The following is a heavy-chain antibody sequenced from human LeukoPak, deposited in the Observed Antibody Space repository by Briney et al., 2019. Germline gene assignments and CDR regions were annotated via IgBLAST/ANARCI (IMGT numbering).Heavy chain of an antibody. CDR1: GDSINNYY. Sequence: TSETLSLTCTVSGDSINNYYWSWIRQPPGKGVELIGYIYYSGSANYNPSLKSRVTISVDTSKNQFSLKLSSVTAADAAVYYCARVNRAQDRSGTTSWYIDYWGQGTQVTVSS. D-gene: IGHD1-14*01. V-gene: IGHV4-59*01. CDR3: ARVNRAQDRSGTTSWYIDY. CDR2: IYYSGSA. J-gene: IGHJ4*02.